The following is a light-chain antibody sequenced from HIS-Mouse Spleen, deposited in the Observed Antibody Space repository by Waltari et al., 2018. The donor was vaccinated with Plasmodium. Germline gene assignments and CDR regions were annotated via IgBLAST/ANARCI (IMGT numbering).Light chain of an antibody. J-gene: IGKJ3*01. CDR2: GAS. V-gene: IGKV3-15*01. CDR1: QSVSSN. CDR3: QQYNNWSFT. Sequence: EIVMTQSPATLSVSPGERATLSCRASQSVSSNLAWYQQKPGQAPRRLIYGASTRATGIPARFRGSGSGTECTLTISSLQSEDFAVYYCQQYNNWSFTFGPGTKVDIK.